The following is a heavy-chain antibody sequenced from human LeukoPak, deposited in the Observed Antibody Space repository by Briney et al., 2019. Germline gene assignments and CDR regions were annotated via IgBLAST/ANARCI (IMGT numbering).Heavy chain of an antibody. CDR1: RYTFTGYY. Sequence: ASVKVSCKASRYTFTGYYMHWVRQAPGQGLEWMGRINPNSGGTNYAQKFQGRVTMTRDTSISTAYMELSRLRSDDTAVYYCARVGRYCSGGSCYWLLDFDYWGQGTLVTVAS. D-gene: IGHD2-15*01. CDR3: ARVGRYCSGGSCYWLLDFDY. V-gene: IGHV1-2*06. J-gene: IGHJ4*02. CDR2: INPNSGGT.